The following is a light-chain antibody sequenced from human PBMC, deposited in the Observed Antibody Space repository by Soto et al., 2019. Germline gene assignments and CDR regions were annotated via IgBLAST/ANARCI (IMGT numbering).Light chain of an antibody. V-gene: IGKV3-20*01. CDR3: QQYGSLPIT. CDR1: QSVSNTY. Sequence: EIRLKMSPGTVSLSPGERATLSCRASQSVSNTYLAWYQQKPGQAPRLLIYAASSRATGIPDRFSGSGSGTDFTLTISRLEPEDFAVYYCQQYGSLPITFGQGTRLEI. CDR2: AAS. J-gene: IGKJ5*01.